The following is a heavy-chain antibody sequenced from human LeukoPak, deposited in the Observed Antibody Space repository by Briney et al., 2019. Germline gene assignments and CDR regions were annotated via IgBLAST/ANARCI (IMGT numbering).Heavy chain of an antibody. CDR1: GYIFTSYY. V-gene: IGHV1-46*01. D-gene: IGHD2-15*01. CDR2: INPSGAGT. Sequence: GASVKVSCKASGYIFTSYYMHWVRQAPGQGLEWMGIINPSGAGTRYAQKFQGRVTMTRDTSTSTVYMELSSLRSEDTAVYYCARDVGKYYYMDVWGKGTTVTVSS. J-gene: IGHJ6*03. CDR3: ARDVGKYYYMDV.